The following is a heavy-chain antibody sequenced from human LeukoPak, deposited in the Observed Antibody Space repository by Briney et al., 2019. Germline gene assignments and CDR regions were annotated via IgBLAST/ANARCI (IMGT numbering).Heavy chain of an antibody. CDR1: SYTFSQTW. Sequence: GGSLRLSCAVTSYTFSQTWMNWVRQAPGKGLEWVSYISESSSHTYNADSVKGRFTISRDNAKNSLYLQMNSLRVEDTGIYYCARDRAVKARIGGMDVWGQGTTVIVSS. V-gene: IGHV3-21*06. J-gene: IGHJ6*02. CDR3: ARDRAVKARIGGMDV. CDR2: ISESSSHT. D-gene: IGHD5-24*01.